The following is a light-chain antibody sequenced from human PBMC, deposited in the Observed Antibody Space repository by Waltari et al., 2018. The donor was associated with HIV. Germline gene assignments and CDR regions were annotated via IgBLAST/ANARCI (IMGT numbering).Light chain of an antibody. CDR2: HDT. CDR1: NIGSKS. Sequence: SYVLTHSPSVSVAPGKTARITCGGQNIGSKSVNWYQQQPGQAPVMVIYHDTDRPSGIPGRFSGSNSEDTATLTIRRVEAGDEADYYCQVWDTNTDQYVIFGGGTNLAV. CDR3: QVWDTNTDQYVI. V-gene: IGLV3-21*01. J-gene: IGLJ2*01.